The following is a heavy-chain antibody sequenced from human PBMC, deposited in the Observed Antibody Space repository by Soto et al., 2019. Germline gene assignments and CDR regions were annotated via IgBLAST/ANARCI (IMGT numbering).Heavy chain of an antibody. D-gene: IGHD6-25*01. CDR1: GGSISSYY. CDR3: ARGGVAARKGRWFDP. J-gene: IGHJ5*02. V-gene: IGHV4-59*01. Sequence: QVQLQESGPGLVKPSETLSLTCTVSGGSISSYYWGWIRQPPGKGLEWIGYIHYSGSTNYNPSLRSRVTLSVDTPKNQSSQKVNSMIAADTAIYYCARGGVAARKGRWFDPWGQGTLVTVSS. CDR2: IHYSGST.